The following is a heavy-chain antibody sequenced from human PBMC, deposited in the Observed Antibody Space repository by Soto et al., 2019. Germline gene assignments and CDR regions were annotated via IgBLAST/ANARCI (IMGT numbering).Heavy chain of an antibody. CDR2: LTGSGDST. Sequence: EVQLLESGGGLVQPGGSLRLSCAASGFRFSSFAMPWVGQAPGKGLEWVSSLTGSGDSTYYADSVKGRFTISRDNSKNTLYLQMNSLRADDTALYYCAKGTAVTTGDMAYWGQGTLVTVSS. J-gene: IGHJ4*02. CDR3: AKGTAVTTGDMAY. CDR1: GFRFSSFA. V-gene: IGHV3-23*01. D-gene: IGHD4-17*01.